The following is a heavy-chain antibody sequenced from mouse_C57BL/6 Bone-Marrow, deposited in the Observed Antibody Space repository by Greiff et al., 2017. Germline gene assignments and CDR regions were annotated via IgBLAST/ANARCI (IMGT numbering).Heavy chain of an antibody. V-gene: IGHV1-15*01. CDR3: TRCGGYYPDY. CDR1: GYTFTDYE. CDR2: IDPETGGT. J-gene: IGHJ2*01. Sequence: VQVVESGAELVRPGASVTLSCKASGYTFTDYEMHWVKQTPVHGLEWIGAIDPETGGTDYNQKFKGKAILTADKSSSTAYMELRSLTSEDSAFYYCTRCGGYYPDYWGQGTTLTGTS.